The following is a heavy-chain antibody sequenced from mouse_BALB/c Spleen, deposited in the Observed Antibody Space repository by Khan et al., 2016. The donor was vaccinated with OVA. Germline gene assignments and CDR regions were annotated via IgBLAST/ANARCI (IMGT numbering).Heavy chain of an antibody. CDR2: ISYDGSF. Sequence: EVQLQESGPGLVKPSQSLSLTCSVTGYSITSGNYWNWIRQFPGNKLEWMGDISYDGSFNYNPSLKNRISITRDTSANQFFLQLTSVTTEDTATYFCARRCYYSYWYFDVWGAGATVAVSS. CDR3: ARRCYYSYWYFDV. V-gene: IGHV3-6*02. D-gene: IGHD1-1*01. CDR1: GYSITSGNY. J-gene: IGHJ1*01.